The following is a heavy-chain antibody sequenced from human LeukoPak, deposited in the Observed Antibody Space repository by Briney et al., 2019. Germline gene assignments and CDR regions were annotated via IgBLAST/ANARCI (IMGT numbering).Heavy chain of an antibody. V-gene: IGHV4-34*01. D-gene: IGHD2-2*01. CDR1: GGSISSYY. Sequence: PSETLSLTCTVSGGSISSYYWSWIRQPPGKGLEWIGEINHSGSTNYNPSLKSRVTISVDTSKNQFSLKLSSVTAADTAVYYCARGRQYQLHWFDPWGQGTLVTVSS. CDR2: INHSGST. CDR3: ARGRQYQLHWFDP. J-gene: IGHJ5*02.